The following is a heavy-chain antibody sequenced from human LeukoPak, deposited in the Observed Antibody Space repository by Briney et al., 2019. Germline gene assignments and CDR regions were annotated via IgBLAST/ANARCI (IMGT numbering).Heavy chain of an antibody. D-gene: IGHD6-13*01. V-gene: IGHV1-2*02. CDR3: ARDGHSSTGGMDV. CDR1: GYTFTGYY. J-gene: IGHJ6*02. Sequence: ASVKVSCKASGYTFTGYYMRWVRQAPGQGLEWMGWINPNSGGTNYAQKFQGRVTMTRDTSISTAYMELSRLRSDDTAVYYCARDGHSSTGGMDVWGQGTTVTVSS. CDR2: INPNSGGT.